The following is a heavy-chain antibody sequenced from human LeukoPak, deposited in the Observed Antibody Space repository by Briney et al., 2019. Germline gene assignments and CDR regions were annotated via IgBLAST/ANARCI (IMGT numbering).Heavy chain of an antibody. J-gene: IGHJ4*02. CDR1: GFTFSDFA. Sequence: PGGSLRLSCAASGFTFSDFAMIWVRQPPGKGLEWVSSAFQGGGEIHYADSVRGRFTISRDNSRSTLFLQMNSLRAEDTAVYYCARFALKTPPTDWGQGTLVTVSS. V-gene: IGHV3-23*01. CDR2: AFQGGGEI. CDR3: ARFALKTPPTD.